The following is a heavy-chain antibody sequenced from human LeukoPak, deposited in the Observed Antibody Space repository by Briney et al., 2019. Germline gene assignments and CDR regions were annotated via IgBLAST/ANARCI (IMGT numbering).Heavy chain of an antibody. D-gene: IGHD4-17*01. Sequence: SETLSLTCTVSGGSISSYYWSWIRQPPRKGLEWIGYIYYSGSTNYNPSLKSRVTISVDTSKNQFSLKLSSVTAADTAVYYCASYGDYDNWFDPWGQGTLVTVSS. CDR1: GGSISSYY. CDR3: ASYGDYDNWFDP. V-gene: IGHV4-59*01. J-gene: IGHJ5*02. CDR2: IYYSGST.